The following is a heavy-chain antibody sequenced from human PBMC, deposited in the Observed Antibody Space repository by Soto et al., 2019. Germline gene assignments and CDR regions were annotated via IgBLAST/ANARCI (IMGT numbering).Heavy chain of an antibody. J-gene: IGHJ4*02. Sequence: QVQLVQSGAEVKKPGSSVKVSCKASGGTFSSYAISWVRQAPGQGLEWMGGIIPIFGTANYAQKFQGRVTITADESTSTVYMELSSLRSEYTAVYYGARDRPTIFGVVNPYYFDYWGQGTLVTVSS. CDR1: GGTFSSYA. CDR3: ARDRPTIFGVVNPYYFDY. CDR2: IIPIFGTA. V-gene: IGHV1-69*01. D-gene: IGHD3-3*01.